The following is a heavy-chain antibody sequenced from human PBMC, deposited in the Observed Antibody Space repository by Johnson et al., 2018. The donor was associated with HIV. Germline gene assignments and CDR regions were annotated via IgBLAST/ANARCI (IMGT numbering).Heavy chain of an antibody. CDR1: GFTFSDSY. D-gene: IGHD2-15*01. J-gene: IGHJ3*01. CDR3: ARRGGTGYSEPIDF. CDR2: ISSGGSGM. Sequence: VLLLESGGGLVRPGESLRLSCVASGFTFSDSYMNWIRQAPGKGLEWIAYISSGGSGMNYADPVKGRFTVSRDNAKKSLYLQMDSLRVDDTAIYYCARRGGTGYSEPIDFWGQGTMVTVSS. V-gene: IGHV3-11*04.